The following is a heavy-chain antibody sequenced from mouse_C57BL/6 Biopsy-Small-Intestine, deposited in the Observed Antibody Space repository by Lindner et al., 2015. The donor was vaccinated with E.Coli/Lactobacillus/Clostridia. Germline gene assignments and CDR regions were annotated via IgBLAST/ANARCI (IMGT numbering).Heavy chain of an antibody. V-gene: IGHV1-84*02. J-gene: IGHJ4*01. Sequence: SVKVSCKASGYTFTDYYIHWVRQAPGQGLEWVGWINPKSGGTNYAQKFRDRVTVTRDTSITTAYMDLSGLRPDDTAIYYCARALVATSASSTWYWGWGQGTLVTVSS. CDR2: INPKSGGT. CDR1: GYTFTDYY. CDR3: ARALVATSASSTWYWG. D-gene: IGHD1-1*02.